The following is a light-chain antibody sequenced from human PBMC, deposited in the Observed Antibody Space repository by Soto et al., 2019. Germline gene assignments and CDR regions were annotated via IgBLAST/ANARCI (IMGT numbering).Light chain of an antibody. J-gene: IGKJ1*01. V-gene: IGKV4-1*01. CDR2: WAS. CDR1: QSVLYSSNNKNY. CDR3: QQYYWTPWT. Sequence: DIVMTQSPDSLAVSLGERATINCKSSQSVLYSSNNKNYLAWYQQKPGQPPRLLIYWASTRESGVPDRFSGSGSGTDFTLTITSLQAEDVAVDYCQQYYWTPWTCGQGTKVEIK.